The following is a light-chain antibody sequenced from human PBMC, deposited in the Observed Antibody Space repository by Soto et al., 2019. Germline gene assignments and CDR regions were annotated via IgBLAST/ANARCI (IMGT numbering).Light chain of an antibody. CDR3: QQYNSFST. Sequence: DIQLTQSPWSRAASVGGGGTSTCRASQNIINYLNWYQQKPGQAPKLLIYTTSSLQSGVPSRFSGSGSGTDFTLTISSLQPEDFAAYYCQQYNSFSTFGQGTRLEIK. V-gene: IGKV1-39*01. CDR1: QNIINY. J-gene: IGKJ5*01. CDR2: TTS.